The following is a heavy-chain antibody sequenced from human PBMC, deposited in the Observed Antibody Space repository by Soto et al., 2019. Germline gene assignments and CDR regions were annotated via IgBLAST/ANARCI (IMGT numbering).Heavy chain of an antibody. V-gene: IGHV4-39*01. CDR2: IYYRGNT. J-gene: IGHJ4*02. CDR1: GDSINSDKYY. CDR3: ASLEGLATISYSFDF. D-gene: IGHD3-9*01. Sequence: QLQESGPGLVKPSETLSLTCSVSGDSINSDKYYWGWIRQPPGKGLEWIGSIYYRGNTYYNPSLQNRVTIPLDNTKTQSSLRLNSVTAADSAVYFCASLEGLATISYSFDFWGPGAQVTVST.